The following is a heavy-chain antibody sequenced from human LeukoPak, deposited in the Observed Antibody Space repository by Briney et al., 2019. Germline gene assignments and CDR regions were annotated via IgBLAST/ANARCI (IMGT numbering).Heavy chain of an antibody. CDR2: ISSNGGNT. V-gene: IGHV3-64*01. Sequence: GGSLRLSCAASGFTFSTYAMHWVRQAPGKGLEYVSAISSNGGNTYYANSVKGRFTISRDNSKNTLHLQMGSLRAEDMAVYYCARGVHYAFDIWGQGTMVTVSS. CDR3: ARGVHYAFDI. J-gene: IGHJ3*02. CDR1: GFTFSTYA. D-gene: IGHD1-1*01.